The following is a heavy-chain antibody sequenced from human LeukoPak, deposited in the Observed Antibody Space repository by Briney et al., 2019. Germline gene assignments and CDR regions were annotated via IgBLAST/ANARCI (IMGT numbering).Heavy chain of an antibody. CDR1: GFTFSSYW. D-gene: IGHD7-27*01. V-gene: IGHV3-48*04. J-gene: IGHJ4*02. Sequence: GGSLRLSCAASGFTFSSYWMHWVRQAPGKGLEWVSYISSSGSTIYYADSVKGRFTISRDNAKNSLYLQMNSLKTEDTAVYYCSRDDNWGQENFDYWGQGTLVTVSS. CDR2: ISSSGSTI. CDR3: SRDDNWGQENFDY.